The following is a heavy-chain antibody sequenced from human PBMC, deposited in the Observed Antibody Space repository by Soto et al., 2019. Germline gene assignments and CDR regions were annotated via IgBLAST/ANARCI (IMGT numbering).Heavy chain of an antibody. CDR1: GFTFSSYA. CDR2: ISGSGGST. CDR3: AKTVYYDFWSGPSRFDY. V-gene: IGHV3-23*01. Sequence: EVQLLESGGGLVQPGGSLRLSCAASGFTFSSYAMSWVRQAPGKGLEWVSAISGSGGSTYYADSVKGRFTISRDNSKNPLYLQMNSLSAEDTAVYYCAKTVYYDFWSGPSRFDYWGQGTLVTVSS. J-gene: IGHJ4*02. D-gene: IGHD3-3*01.